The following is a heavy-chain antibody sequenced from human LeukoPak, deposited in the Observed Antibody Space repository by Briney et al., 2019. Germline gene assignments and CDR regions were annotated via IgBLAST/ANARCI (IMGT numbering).Heavy chain of an antibody. V-gene: IGHV3-23*01. CDR1: GFTFSKYA. J-gene: IGHJ4*02. CDR3: AKVPDSYGYFGY. CDR2: ISGSGRST. D-gene: IGHD3-22*01. Sequence: GGSLRLSCAASGFTFSKYAMSWVRQAPGKGLEWVSAISGSGRSTYYADSVKGRFTISRDNSKNTLYLQMNSLRADDTAVYYRAKVPDSYGYFGYWGQGTLVTVSS.